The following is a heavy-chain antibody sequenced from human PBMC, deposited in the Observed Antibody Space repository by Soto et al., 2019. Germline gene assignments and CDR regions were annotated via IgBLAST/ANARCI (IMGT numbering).Heavy chain of an antibody. CDR1: GGSLIVGGDY. CDR2: IYYTGTT. Sequence: QVQLQESGPGLVKPSQTLSLTCTVSGGSLIVGGDYWSWVRQFPGKALEWIGFIYYTGTTYYNTSLRSRVSMSVDTSTHQFSLELTSVTAADTAIYYWAREGHSSWEYLDPWGQGILVTVAS. V-gene: IGHV4-31*03. CDR3: AREGHSSWEYLDP. J-gene: IGHJ5*02. D-gene: IGHD1-26*01.